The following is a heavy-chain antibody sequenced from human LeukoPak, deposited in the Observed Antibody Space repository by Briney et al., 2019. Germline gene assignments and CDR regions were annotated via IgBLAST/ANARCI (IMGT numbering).Heavy chain of an antibody. CDR1: GFTFSSYA. V-gene: IGHV3-23*01. D-gene: IGHD2-2*01. CDR2: ISGSGGST. CDR3: AKEGGYCSSTSCYPMYFDY. Sequence: GGSLRLSCAASGFTFSSYAMSWVRPAPGKGLEWVSAISGSGGSTYYADSVKGRFTISRDNSKNTLYLQMNSLRAEDTAVYYCAKEGGYCSSTSCYPMYFDYWGQGTLVTVSS. J-gene: IGHJ4*02.